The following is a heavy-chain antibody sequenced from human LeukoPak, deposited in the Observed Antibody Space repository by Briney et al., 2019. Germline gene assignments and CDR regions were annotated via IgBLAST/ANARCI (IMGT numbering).Heavy chain of an antibody. Sequence: PGGSLRLSCAASGFTFSSYAMSWVRQAPGKGLEWVPAISGSGGSTYYADSVKGRFTISRDNSKNTLYLQMNSLRAEDTAVYYCAKCPYYDFWSGYPYYFDYWGQGTLVTVSS. CDR3: AKCPYYDFWSGYPYYFDY. V-gene: IGHV3-23*01. J-gene: IGHJ4*02. CDR2: ISGSGGST. CDR1: GFTFSSYA. D-gene: IGHD3-3*01.